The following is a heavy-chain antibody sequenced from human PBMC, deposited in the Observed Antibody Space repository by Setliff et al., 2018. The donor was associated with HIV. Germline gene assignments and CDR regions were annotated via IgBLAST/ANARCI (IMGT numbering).Heavy chain of an antibody. CDR1: GGSIRSRDNY. D-gene: IGHD3-3*01. J-gene: IGHJ5*02. Sequence: SETLSLTCTVSGGSIRSRDNYWGWIRQPPGKGLEWIGHIYYSGTTYYNPSLKSRVSISVDASRNQFSLKLSSVTAADTAVYYCARLVGPYYDFWSGFQVWFDPWGQGTLVTV. CDR2: IYYSGTT. CDR3: ARLVGPYYDFWSGFQVWFDP. V-gene: IGHV4-39*01.